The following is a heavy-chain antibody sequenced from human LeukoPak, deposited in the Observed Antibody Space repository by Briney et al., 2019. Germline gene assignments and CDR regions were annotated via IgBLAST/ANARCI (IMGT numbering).Heavy chain of an antibody. D-gene: IGHD2-2*02. V-gene: IGHV3-23*01. Sequence: GGSLRLSCVASGFTFSSYAMSWVRQALGKGLEWVSSITKSGDSTYYADSVKGRFTISRDSSKNTLYLQMNSLRAEDTAIYYCAKGRSPHRASSYSHDYWGRGTLVTVSS. CDR3: AKGRSPHRASSYSHDY. CDR1: GFTFSSYA. J-gene: IGHJ4*02. CDR2: ITKSGDST.